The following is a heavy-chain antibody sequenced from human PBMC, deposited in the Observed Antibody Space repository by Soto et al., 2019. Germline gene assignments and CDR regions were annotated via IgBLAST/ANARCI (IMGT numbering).Heavy chain of an antibody. D-gene: IGHD2-15*01. CDR2: IGIAGDT. CDR3: ARGTYCSGGRCYNNKWPDQ. J-gene: IGHJ4*02. V-gene: IGHV3-13*01. CDR1: VVTFSSGY. Sequence: VGSLILSCSSSVVTFSSGYMHLFLQVTVKCVEWVSAIGIAGDTYYACYVKGRFTTSRENAKNSLSLQMDSLRAEDTAVYYCARGTYCSGGRCYNNKWPDQWCQGNLATVSS.